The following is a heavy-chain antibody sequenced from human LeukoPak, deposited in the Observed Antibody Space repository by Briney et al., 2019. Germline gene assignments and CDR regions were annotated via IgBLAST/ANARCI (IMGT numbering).Heavy chain of an antibody. CDR3: ARDRELELRAWYYYMDV. Sequence: GASVKVSCKASGYTFTSYGISWVRQAPGQGLEWMGWISAYNGKANYAQKLQGRVTMTTDASTSTAYVELRSLRSDDTAVYYCARDRELELRAWYYYMDVWGKGTTVTVSS. J-gene: IGHJ6*03. V-gene: IGHV1-18*01. CDR1: GYTFTSYG. CDR2: ISAYNGKA. D-gene: IGHD1-7*01.